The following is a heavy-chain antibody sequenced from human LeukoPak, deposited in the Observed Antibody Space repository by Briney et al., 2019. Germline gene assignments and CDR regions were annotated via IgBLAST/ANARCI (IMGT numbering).Heavy chain of an antibody. CDR2: ISAYNGNT. D-gene: IGHD1-1*01. Sequence: GASVKVSCKASGYTFTSYGISWVRQAPGQGLEWMGWISAYNGNTNYAQKLQGRVTMTTDTSTSTAYMELRSLRSDDTAVYYCARWDWNENYYYYMDVWGKGTTVTVSS. V-gene: IGHV1-18*01. CDR3: ARWDWNENYYYYMDV. J-gene: IGHJ6*03. CDR1: GYTFTSYG.